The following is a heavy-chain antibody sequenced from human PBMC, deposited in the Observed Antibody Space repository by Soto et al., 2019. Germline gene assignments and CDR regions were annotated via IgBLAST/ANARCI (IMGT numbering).Heavy chain of an antibody. CDR3: TGAESPDTAYF. CDR1: GFMSGECA. CDR2: IRNQTYHETP. V-gene: IGHV3-49*04. Sequence: GACRVPWTGSGFMSGECAINGVRQAPGKGLEWVGLIRNQTYHETPEYAAAVKGRFTISRDPSNGVAYLQLRSLRVDDSAVYYCTGAESPDTAYF. J-gene: IGHJ2*01.